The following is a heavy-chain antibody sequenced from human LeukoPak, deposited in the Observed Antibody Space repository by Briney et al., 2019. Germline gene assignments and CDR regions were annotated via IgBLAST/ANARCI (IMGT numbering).Heavy chain of an antibody. CDR3: ARGPPRSGSYYRGLFDP. CDR1: GFTVRSNY. CDR2: IYSGGST. D-gene: IGHD3-10*01. Sequence: PGSSLRLSCAASGFTVRSNYMNWVRQAPGKGLEWVSVIYSGGSTYYADSVKGRFTISRDNSKNTLYLQMNSLRAEDTAVYYCARGPPRSGSYYRGLFDPWGQGTLVTVSS. V-gene: IGHV3-53*01. J-gene: IGHJ5*02.